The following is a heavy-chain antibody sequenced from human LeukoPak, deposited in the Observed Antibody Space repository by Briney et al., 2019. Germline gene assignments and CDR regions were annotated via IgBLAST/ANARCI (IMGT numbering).Heavy chain of an antibody. D-gene: IGHD3-9*01. J-gene: IGHJ4*02. V-gene: IGHV1-46*01. CDR1: GYTFTSYY. CDR2: INPSGGST. Sequence: GASVKVSCKASGYTFTSYYMHWVRQAPGQGLEWVGIINPSGGSTSYAQKFQGRVTMTRDTSTSTAYMELRSLGSDDTAVYYCARVPVRYDILTGYYSDYWGQGTLVTVSS. CDR3: ARVPVRYDILTGYYSDY.